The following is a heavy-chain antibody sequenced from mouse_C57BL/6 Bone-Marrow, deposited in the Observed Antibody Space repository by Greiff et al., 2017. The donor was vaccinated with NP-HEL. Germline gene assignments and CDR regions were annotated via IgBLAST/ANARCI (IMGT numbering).Heavy chain of an antibody. Sequence: EVQRVESGEGLVKPGGSLKLSCAASGFTFSSYAMSWVRQTPEKRLEWVAYISSGGDYIYYADTVKGRFTISRDNARNTLYLQMSSLKSEDTAMYYCTRGEGLRGGYAMDYWGQGTSVTVSS. CDR1: GFTFSSYA. D-gene: IGHD2-4*01. V-gene: IGHV5-9-1*02. CDR3: TRGEGLRGGYAMDY. CDR2: ISSGGDYI. J-gene: IGHJ4*01.